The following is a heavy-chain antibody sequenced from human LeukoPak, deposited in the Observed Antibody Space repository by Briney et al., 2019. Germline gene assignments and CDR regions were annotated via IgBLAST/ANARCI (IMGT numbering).Heavy chain of an antibody. V-gene: IGHV3-21*01. CDR2: ISSSSSYI. D-gene: IGHD4-11*01. CDR1: GFTFTSYP. J-gene: IGHJ6*02. CDR3: ARDYYSNYFHYYYYGMDV. Sequence: GGSLRLSRAASGFTFTSYPMNWVRQAPGKGLEWVSSISSSSSYIYYADSVKGRFTISRDNAKNSLYLQMNSLRAEDTAVYYCARDYYSNYFHYYYYGMDVWGQGTTVTVSS.